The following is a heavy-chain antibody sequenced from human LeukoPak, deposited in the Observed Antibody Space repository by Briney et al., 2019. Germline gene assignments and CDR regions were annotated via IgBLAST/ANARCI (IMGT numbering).Heavy chain of an antibody. D-gene: IGHD5-18*01. Sequence: ASVKVSCKASGYTFTGYYMHWVRQATGQGLEWMGWINPNSGGTNYAQKFQGRVTMTRDTSISTAYMELSRLRSDDTAVYYCARDARSGYSYGPKVDYWGQGTLVTVSS. CDR3: ARDARSGYSYGPKVDY. V-gene: IGHV1-2*02. J-gene: IGHJ4*02. CDR1: GYTFTGYY. CDR2: INPNSGGT.